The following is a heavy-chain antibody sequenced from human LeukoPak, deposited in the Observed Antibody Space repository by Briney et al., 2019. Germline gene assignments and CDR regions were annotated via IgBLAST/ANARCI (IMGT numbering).Heavy chain of an antibody. J-gene: IGHJ6*02. CDR2: IYYSGST. Sequence: SETLSLTCTVSGGSINSYYWSWIRQPPGKGLEWIGYIYYSGSTNYNPSLKSRVTISVDTSKNQFSLKLSSVTAADTAVYYCARGPSYPSATYYYYYGMDVWGQGTTVTVSS. D-gene: IGHD2-2*01. CDR3: ARGPSYPSATYYYYYGMDV. CDR1: GGSINSYY. V-gene: IGHV4-59*01.